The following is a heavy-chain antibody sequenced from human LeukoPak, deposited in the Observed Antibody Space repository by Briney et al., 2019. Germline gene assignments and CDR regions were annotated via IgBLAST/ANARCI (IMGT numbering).Heavy chain of an antibody. J-gene: IGHJ3*02. CDR3: ANRLLRSGTGAFDI. CDR2: ISHGGAAHDSVTT. D-gene: IGHD1-1*01. V-gene: IGHV4-38-2*02. CDR1: GDSVSRGYY. Sequence: SETLSLTCTVSGDSVSRGYYCGWIRQPPGKGLEWIGSISHGGAAHDSVTTFYNPSLKSRVTMSVDTSKNQFSLRLTSVTAADTALYFCANRLLRSGTGAFDIWGQGTVVIVSS.